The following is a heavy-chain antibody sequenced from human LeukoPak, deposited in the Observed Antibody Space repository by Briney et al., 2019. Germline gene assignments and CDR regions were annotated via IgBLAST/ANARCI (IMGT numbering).Heavy chain of an antibody. D-gene: IGHD2-15*01. CDR3: ASGGYCSGGSCFGTSEQFDY. V-gene: IGHV4-38-2*01. CDR2: IYHSGST. J-gene: IGHJ4*02. CDR1: GYSISSGYY. Sequence: SETLSLTCAVSGYSISSGYYWGWIRQPPGKGLEWIGSIYHSGSTYYNPSLKSRVTISVDTSKNQFSLKLSSVTAADTAVYYCASGGYCSGGSCFGTSEQFDYWGQGTLVTVSS.